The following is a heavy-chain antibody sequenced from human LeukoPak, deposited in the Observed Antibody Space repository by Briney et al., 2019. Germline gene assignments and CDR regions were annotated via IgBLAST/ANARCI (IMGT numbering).Heavy chain of an antibody. V-gene: IGHV6-1*01. CDR1: GDSVSSNSAA. D-gene: IGHD6-19*01. CDR3: AAGGYSSGWSLFDY. Sequence: SQTLSLTCAISGDSVSSNSAAWNWIRQSPSRGLEWLGRTYYRSKWYNDYAVSVKSRITINPDTSKNQFPLQLNSVTPEDTAVYYCAAGGYSSGWSLFDYWGQGTLVTVSS. CDR2: TYYRSKWYN. J-gene: IGHJ4*02.